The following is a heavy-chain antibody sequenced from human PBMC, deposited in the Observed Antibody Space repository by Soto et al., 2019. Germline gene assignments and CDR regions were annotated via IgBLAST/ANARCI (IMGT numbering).Heavy chain of an antibody. Sequence: PSETLSLTCTVSGGSISTSSCCWGWIRQPPGEGLEWIGHIFDSGATYTNPSLRSQVAISLDTSKNHFSLTLSSVTAADTAVYYCARGPSGDKVHYWGQGALVTVSS. V-gene: IGHV4-30-4*08. J-gene: IGHJ4*02. CDR2: IFDSGAT. CDR1: GGSISTSSCC. D-gene: IGHD7-27*01. CDR3: ARGPSGDKVHY.